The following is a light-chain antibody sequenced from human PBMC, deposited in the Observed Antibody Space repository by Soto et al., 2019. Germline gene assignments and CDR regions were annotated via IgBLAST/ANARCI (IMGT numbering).Light chain of an antibody. J-gene: IGKJ1*01. CDR3: QQYNNWT. CDR2: GAS. Sequence: EIVMTQSPATLSVSPGERATLSCRASQSVSSNLAWYQQKPGQAPRLLIYGASTRATGIPARFSGSGSGTEFTLTISSLQSEDFALYYCQQYNNWTFGQGTKVEIK. CDR1: QSVSSN. V-gene: IGKV3-15*01.